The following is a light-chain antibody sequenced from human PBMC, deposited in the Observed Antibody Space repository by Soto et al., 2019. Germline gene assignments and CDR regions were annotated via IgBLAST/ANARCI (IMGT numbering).Light chain of an antibody. CDR3: QQHFDLRT. CDR2: GAS. CDR1: QSVSSN. Sequence: EIVLTQSPGTLSLSPGERATLSCRASQSVSSNLAWYQQKPGQAPRLLIYGASSRATGVPDRFSGSGSGTDFTLTITRLAPEDFAMYYCQQHFDLRTFGQGTKVDIK. V-gene: IGKV3-20*01. J-gene: IGKJ1*01.